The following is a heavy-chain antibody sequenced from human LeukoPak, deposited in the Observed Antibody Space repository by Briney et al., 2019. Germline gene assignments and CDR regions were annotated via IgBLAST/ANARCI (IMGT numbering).Heavy chain of an antibody. V-gene: IGHV3-30*03. CDR1: GFTFSSYG. D-gene: IGHD2-8*01. J-gene: IGHJ5*02. CDR2: ISYDGSNK. CDR3: ARNGVEERHNWFDP. Sequence: GRSLRLSCAASGFTFSSYGMHWVRQAPGKGLEWVAVISYDGSNKYYADSVKGRFTISRDNSKNTLYLQMNSLRAEDTAVYYCARNGVEERHNWFDPWGQGTLVTVSS.